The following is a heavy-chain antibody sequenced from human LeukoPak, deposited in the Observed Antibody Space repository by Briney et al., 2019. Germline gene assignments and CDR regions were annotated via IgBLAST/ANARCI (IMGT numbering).Heavy chain of an antibody. CDR3: ARIAVAGSPAFDY. D-gene: IGHD6-19*01. J-gene: IGHJ4*02. V-gene: IGHV4-59*01. CDR1: GGSISSYY. CDR2: IYYSGSA. Sequence: SETLSLTCTVSGGSISSYYWSWIRQPPGKGLEWIGYIYYSGSANYNPSLKSRVTISVDTSKNQFSLKLRSVTAADTAVYYCARIAVAGSPAFDYWGQGTLVTVSS.